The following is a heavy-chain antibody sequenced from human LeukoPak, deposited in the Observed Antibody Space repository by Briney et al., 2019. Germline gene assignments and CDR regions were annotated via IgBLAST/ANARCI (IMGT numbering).Heavy chain of an antibody. V-gene: IGHV3-23*01. CDR2: ISGSGGST. Sequence: GGSLRLSCAASGFTFSSYAMSWVRQPPGKGLEWVSAISGSGGSTYYADSVKGRFTISRDNSKNALYLQMNSLRAEDSAVYYCAKLSSWPAAQIFDYWGQGTLVTVSS. CDR3: AKLSSWPAAQIFDY. CDR1: GFTFSSYA. J-gene: IGHJ4*02. D-gene: IGHD2-2*01.